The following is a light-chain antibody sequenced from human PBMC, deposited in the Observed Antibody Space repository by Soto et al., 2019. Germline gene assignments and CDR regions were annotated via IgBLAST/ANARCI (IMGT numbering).Light chain of an antibody. CDR3: QQYEKWPPSIT. CDR1: QPLNNN. J-gene: IGKJ5*01. Sequence: EIVMTQSPATLSVSTGDRATLSCRAGQPLNNNVAWYQHKPGQAPRLLIYGASTRATGISARFSGSGSGTEFTLTISSLQSEDFAVYYCQQYEKWPPSITFGQGTRREIK. CDR2: GAS. V-gene: IGKV3-15*01.